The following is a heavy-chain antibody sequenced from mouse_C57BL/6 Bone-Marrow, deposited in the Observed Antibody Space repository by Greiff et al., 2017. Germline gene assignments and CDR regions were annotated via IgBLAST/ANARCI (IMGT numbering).Heavy chain of an antibody. D-gene: IGHD1-2*01. CDR2: IDPSDSYT. J-gene: IGHJ2*01. V-gene: IGHV1-50*01. Sequence: VQLKQPGAELVKPGASVKLSCKASGYTFTSYWMQWVKQRPGQGLEWIGEIDPSDSYTNYNQKFKGKATLTVDTSSSTAYMQLSSLTSEDSAVYYCARGTTAFDYWGQGTTLTVSS. CDR1: GYTFTSYW. CDR3: ARGTTAFDY.